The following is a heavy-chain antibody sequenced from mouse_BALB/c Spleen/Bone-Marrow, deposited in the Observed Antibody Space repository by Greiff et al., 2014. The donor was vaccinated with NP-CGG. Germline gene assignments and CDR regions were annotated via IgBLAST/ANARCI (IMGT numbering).Heavy chain of an antibody. CDR1: GFTFSSFG. CDR3: AGDDYDYAMDY. Sequence: EVKLVESGGGLVQPGGSRKLSCAASGFTFSSFGMHWVRQAPEKGLEWVAYISSGSSTIYYADTVKGRFTISRDNPKNTLFLQMTSLRSEDTAMYYCAGDDYDYAMDYWGQGTSVTVSS. D-gene: IGHD2-4*01. V-gene: IGHV5-17*02. CDR2: ISSGSSTI. J-gene: IGHJ4*01.